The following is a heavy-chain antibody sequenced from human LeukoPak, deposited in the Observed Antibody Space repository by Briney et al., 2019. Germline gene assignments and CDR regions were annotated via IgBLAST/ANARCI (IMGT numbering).Heavy chain of an antibody. Sequence: ASVKVSCKASGYTFTSYGISWVRQAPGQGLEWMGWISAYNGNTNYAQKLQGRVTMTTDTSTSTAYMELRSLRSDDTAVYYCARSGAYYYDSSGYYAVGYWGHGTLVTVFS. CDR3: ARSGAYYYDSSGYYAVGY. CDR1: GYTFTSYG. V-gene: IGHV1-18*01. CDR2: ISAYNGNT. J-gene: IGHJ4*01. D-gene: IGHD3-22*01.